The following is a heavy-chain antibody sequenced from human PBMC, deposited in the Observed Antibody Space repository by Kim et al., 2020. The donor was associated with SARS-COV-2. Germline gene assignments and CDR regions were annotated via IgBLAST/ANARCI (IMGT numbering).Heavy chain of an antibody. V-gene: IGHV3-64D*06. D-gene: IGHD3-10*01. CDR1: GFTFSSYA. CDR3: VKGGSGSYAWLGMDV. CDR2: ISSNGGST. J-gene: IGHJ6*02. Sequence: GGSLRLSCSASGFTFSSYAMHWVRQAPGKGLEYVSAISSNGGSTYYADSVKGRFTISRDNSKNTLYLQMSSLRAEDTAVYYCVKGGSGSYAWLGMDVWGQGTTVTASS.